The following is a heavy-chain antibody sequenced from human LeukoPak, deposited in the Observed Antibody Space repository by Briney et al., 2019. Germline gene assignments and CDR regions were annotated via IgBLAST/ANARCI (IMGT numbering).Heavy chain of an antibody. CDR2: FDPEDGET. D-gene: IGHD2-21*01. J-gene: IGHJ5*02. CDR1: GYTLTELS. Sequence: ASVKVSCKVSGYTLTELSMHWVRQAPGKGLEWMGGFDPEDGETIYAQKFQGRVTMTEDTSTDTAYMELSSLRSEDTAVYYCATVSNRWAYRPFGPWGQGTLVTVPS. V-gene: IGHV1-24*01. CDR3: ATVSNRWAYRPFGP.